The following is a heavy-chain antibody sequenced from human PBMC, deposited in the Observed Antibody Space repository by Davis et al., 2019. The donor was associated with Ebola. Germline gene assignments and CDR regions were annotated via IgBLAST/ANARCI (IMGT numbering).Heavy chain of an antibody. D-gene: IGHD1-26*01. CDR2: IYPGDSDT. V-gene: IGHV5-51*01. CDR3: ARQRGLGLPFGAFDI. CDR1: GYSFTSSW. J-gene: IGHJ3*02. Sequence: GESLKISCKGSGYSFTSSWIGWVRQMPGKGLEWMGIIYPGDSDTKYSPSFQGQVTISADRSISTAYLHWRSLKASDTAMYYCARQRGLGLPFGAFDIWGQGTKVTVSS.